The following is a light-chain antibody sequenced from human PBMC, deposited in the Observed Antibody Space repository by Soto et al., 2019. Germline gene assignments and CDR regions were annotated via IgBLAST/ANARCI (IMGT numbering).Light chain of an antibody. CDR2: EVT. CDR3: CSYGLIRPYV. J-gene: IGLJ1*01. V-gene: IGLV2-23*02. Sequence: QSVLTQPASVSGSPGQSITISCAGTSSDVGKYDLVSWYQQHPGKAPKLIIYEVTKRPSGVSNRSSGSKSGNAASLTISGLQTEDEADYYCCSYGLIRPYVFGPGTKVTVL. CDR1: SSDVGKYDL.